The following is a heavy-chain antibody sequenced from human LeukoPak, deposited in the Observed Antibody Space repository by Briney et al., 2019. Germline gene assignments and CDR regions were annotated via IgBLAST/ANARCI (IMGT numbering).Heavy chain of an antibody. CDR1: GGSVSSSSYY. J-gene: IGHJ5*02. CDR3: ARVRYYDSNWFDP. Sequence: SETLSLTCTVSGGSVSSSSYYWSWIRQPPGKGLEWIGYIYYSGSTNYNPSLKSRVTISVDTSKNQFSPKLNSVTAADTAVYYCARVRYYDSNWFDPWGQGTLVTVSS. D-gene: IGHD3-3*01. CDR2: IYYSGST. V-gene: IGHV4-61*01.